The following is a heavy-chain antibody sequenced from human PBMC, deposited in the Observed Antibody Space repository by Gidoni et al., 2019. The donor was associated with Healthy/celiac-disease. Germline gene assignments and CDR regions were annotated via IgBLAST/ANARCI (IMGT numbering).Heavy chain of an antibody. V-gene: IGHV3-30*18. Sequence: QVQLVESGGGVVQPGRSLRLSCAASGFTFSSYGMHWVRQAPGKGLEWVAVISDDGSNKYYADSVKGRFNISRDNSKNTLYLQMNSLRAEDTAVYYCAKDRCSSTSCQGYYFDYWGQGTLVTVSS. CDR3: AKDRCSSTSCQGYYFDY. CDR1: GFTFSSYG. CDR2: ISDDGSNK. D-gene: IGHD2-2*01. J-gene: IGHJ4*02.